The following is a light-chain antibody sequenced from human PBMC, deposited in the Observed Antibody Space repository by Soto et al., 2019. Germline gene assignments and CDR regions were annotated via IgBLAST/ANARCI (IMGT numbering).Light chain of an antibody. V-gene: IGKV1-5*03. CDR1: QTISTL. Sequence: DIQMTQSPSTLSASVGDRVTITCRASQTISTLLAWYQQRPGKATNLLIYKASSLESGVPSRFSGSGSGTDFTLTISSLQPYDFATYFCQQYSSNPWTFGQGPKVEVK. CDR3: QQYSSNPWT. CDR2: KAS. J-gene: IGKJ1*01.